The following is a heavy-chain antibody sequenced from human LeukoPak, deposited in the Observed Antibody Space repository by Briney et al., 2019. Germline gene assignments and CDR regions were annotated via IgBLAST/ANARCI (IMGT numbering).Heavy chain of an antibody. CDR3: ARDHDSSSCPYFDY. V-gene: IGHV3-74*01. D-gene: IGHD6-13*01. Sequence: GGSLRLSCAASGFTFSNYWMHWVRQAPGKGLVWVSRINTDGSSTNYADSVKGRFTISRDNAKNTLYLQMNSLRAEDTAVYYCARDHDSSSCPYFDYWGQGTLVTVSS. J-gene: IGHJ4*02. CDR1: GFTFSNYW. CDR2: INTDGSST.